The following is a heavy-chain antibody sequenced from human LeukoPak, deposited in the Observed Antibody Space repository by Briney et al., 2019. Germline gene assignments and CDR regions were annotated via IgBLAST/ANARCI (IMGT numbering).Heavy chain of an antibody. CDR1: GYTFTGYY. CDR3: ARDRVDSRAWYVWA. D-gene: IGHD6-19*01. CDR2: INPNSGGT. J-gene: IGHJ5*02. Sequence: GASVKVSCKASGYTFTGYYMHWVRQAPGQGLEWMGWINPNSGGTNYAQKFQGRVTMTRDSSISTAYMELNRLRSDDTAMYYCARDRVDSRAWYVWAWGQGTLVTVSS. V-gene: IGHV1-2*02.